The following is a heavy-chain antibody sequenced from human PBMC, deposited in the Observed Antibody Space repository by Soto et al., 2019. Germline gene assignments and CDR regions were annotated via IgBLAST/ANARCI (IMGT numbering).Heavy chain of an antibody. CDR1: GFTFSDYY. CDR3: ARVKRGTGPNAFDI. D-gene: IGHD3-9*01. CDR2: ISSSGSTI. Sequence: PGGSLRLSCAASGFTFSDYYMSWIRQAPGKGLEWGSYISSSGSTIYYADSVKGRFTISRDNAKNSLYLQMNSLRAEDTAVYYCARVKRGTGPNAFDIWGQGTMVTVSS. J-gene: IGHJ3*02. V-gene: IGHV3-11*01.